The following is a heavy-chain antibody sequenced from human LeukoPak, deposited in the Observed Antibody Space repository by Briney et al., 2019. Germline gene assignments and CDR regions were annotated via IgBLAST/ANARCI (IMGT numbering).Heavy chain of an antibody. CDR3: ARVGSGSGSYGSGNYYFDD. J-gene: IGHJ4*02. Sequence: GGSLRLSCAASGFTVSFNYMPWVRQAPGKGLEWVSLIYSGGNTYYADSVKGRFTISRDETKNTLYLQMNSLRAEDTAVYYCARVGSGSGSYGSGNYYFDDWGPGTLVTVSS. V-gene: IGHV3-53*01. D-gene: IGHD3-10*01. CDR1: GFTVSFNY. CDR2: IYSGGNT.